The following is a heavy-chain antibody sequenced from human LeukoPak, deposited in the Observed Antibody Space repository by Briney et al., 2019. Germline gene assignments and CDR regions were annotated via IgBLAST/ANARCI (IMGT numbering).Heavy chain of an antibody. Sequence: PSETLSLTCTVSGGSISSGSYYWSWIRQPAGKGLEWIGRIYTSGSTNYNPSLKSRVTISVDTSKNQFSLKLSSVTAADTAVYYCARHRQNKNWFDPWGQGTLVTVSS. CDR1: GGSISSGSYY. J-gene: IGHJ5*02. CDR3: ARHRQNKNWFDP. CDR2: IYTSGST. D-gene: IGHD1-14*01. V-gene: IGHV4-61*02.